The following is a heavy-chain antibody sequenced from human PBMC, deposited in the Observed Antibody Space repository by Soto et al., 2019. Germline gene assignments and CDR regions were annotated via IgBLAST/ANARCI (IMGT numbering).Heavy chain of an antibody. CDR2: IYYSGST. CDR1: GGSISSYY. V-gene: IGHV4-59*01. Sequence: PSETLCLTCTVSGGSISSYYWSWIRQTPGKGLEWIGYIYYSGSTNYNPSLKSRFTISVDTSKNQFSLKLSSVTAADTAVYYCARESTIFGVAIGFDPWGQGTLVTSPQ. J-gene: IGHJ5*02. CDR3: ARESTIFGVAIGFDP. D-gene: IGHD3-3*01.